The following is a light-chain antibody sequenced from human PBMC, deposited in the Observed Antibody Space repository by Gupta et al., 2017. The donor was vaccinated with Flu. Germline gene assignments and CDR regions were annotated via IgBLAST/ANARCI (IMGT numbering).Light chain of an antibody. Sequence: QSVLTQPPSVSGAPGQRVTISCIGSSSNIGAGYNVYWYQKLPGTAPKVLIYNNNNRPSGVPDRFSVSRSGTSASLAITGLQAEDEADYYRQSYDDSLIGWLFGGGTKVTVL. J-gene: IGLJ3*02. CDR3: QSYDDSLIGWL. CDR2: NNN. CDR1: SSNIGAGYN. V-gene: IGLV1-40*01.